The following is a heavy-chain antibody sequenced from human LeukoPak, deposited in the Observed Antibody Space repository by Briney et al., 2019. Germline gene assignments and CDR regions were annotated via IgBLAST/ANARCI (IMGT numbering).Heavy chain of an antibody. D-gene: IGHD3-22*01. J-gene: IGHJ3*02. CDR2: IYSGGST. CDR1: GFTVSSNY. CDR3: ASMHYDSSSYYPHSAFDI. Sequence: PGGSLRLSCAASGFTVSSNYMSWVRQAPGKGLEWVSVIYSGGSTYYADSVKGRFTISRDNSKNTLYLQMNSLRAEDTAVYYCASMHYDSSSYYPHSAFDIWGQGTMVTVSS. V-gene: IGHV3-53*01.